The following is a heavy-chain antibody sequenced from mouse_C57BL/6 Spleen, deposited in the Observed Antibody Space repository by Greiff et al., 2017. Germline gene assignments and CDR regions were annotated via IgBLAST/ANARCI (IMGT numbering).Heavy chain of an antibody. CDR3: ARNYYGQLGGFAY. J-gene: IGHJ3*01. V-gene: IGHV1-54*01. Sequence: VKVVESGAELVRPGTSVKVSCKASGYAFTNYLIEWVKQRPGQGLEWIGVINPGSGGTNYNEKFKGKATLTADKSSSTAYMQLSSLTSEDSAVYFCARNYYGQLGGFAYWGQGTLVTVSA. CDR2: INPGSGGT. D-gene: IGHD2-1*01. CDR1: GYAFTNYL.